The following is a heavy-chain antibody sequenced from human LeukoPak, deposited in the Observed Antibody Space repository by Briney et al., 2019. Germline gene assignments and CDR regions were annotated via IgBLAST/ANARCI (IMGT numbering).Heavy chain of an antibody. J-gene: IGHJ4*02. D-gene: IGHD6-19*01. CDR2: ISGSGGAF. CDR3: ARADVTVAGKLNYFDY. CDR1: GFIFTDYF. Sequence: GGSLRLSCAASGFIFTDYFMTWVRQAPGKGLEWISYISGSGGAFFFAGSLKGRFTISRDNAKNSLYLQMNSLTVEDTGVYFCARADVTVAGKLNYFDYWGQGTLVTVSP. V-gene: IGHV3-11*01.